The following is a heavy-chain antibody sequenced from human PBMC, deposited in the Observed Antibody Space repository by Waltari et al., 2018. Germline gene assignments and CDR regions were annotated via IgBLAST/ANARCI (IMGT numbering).Heavy chain of an antibody. CDR3: ARGAYSSSSGLNNWFDP. Sequence: QVQLVESGGGVVQPGRSLRLSCAASGFTFSSYGMHWVRQAPGRGLEWVAGIWDEGSNKYYADSVRGRFTISRDNSKNTLYLQMNSLRAEDTAVYYCARGAYSSSSGLNNWFDPWGQGTLVTVSS. CDR1: GFTFSSYG. CDR2: IWDEGSNK. J-gene: IGHJ5*02. D-gene: IGHD6-6*01. V-gene: IGHV3-33*01.